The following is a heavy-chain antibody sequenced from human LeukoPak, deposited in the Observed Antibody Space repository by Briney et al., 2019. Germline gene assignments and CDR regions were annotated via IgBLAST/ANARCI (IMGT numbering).Heavy chain of an antibody. J-gene: IGHJ5*02. CDR3: ARGGSSWSWNWSDP. Sequence: KTSETLSLTCNVSGDSISRNSYYWGWIRQPPGKGLEWIGTAYYSGSTYYNPSFRSRVTPSVDTSKSQFSLQLTSVTAADTAVYYCARGGSSWSWNWSDPWGQGTLVTVSS. CDR2: AYYSGST. V-gene: IGHV4-39*07. D-gene: IGHD6-13*01. CDR1: GDSISRNSYY.